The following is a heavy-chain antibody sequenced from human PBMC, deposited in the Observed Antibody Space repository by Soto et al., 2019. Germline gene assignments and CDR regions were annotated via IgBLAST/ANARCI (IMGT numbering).Heavy chain of an antibody. CDR1: EFIFSTYA. CDR3: ARPRGYCGGGTCPPWNPIYYYYALDV. V-gene: IGHV3-30-3*01. Sequence: GGSLRLSCVDSEFIFSTYAMHWVRQAPGKGLEWVAVISYDGSNEHYADSVKGRFTISRDNSKNTLYLLMNSLRIDDTAVYYCARPRGYCGGGTCPPWNPIYYYYALDVWGQGTTVTVSS. D-gene: IGHD2-15*01. CDR2: ISYDGSNE. J-gene: IGHJ6*02.